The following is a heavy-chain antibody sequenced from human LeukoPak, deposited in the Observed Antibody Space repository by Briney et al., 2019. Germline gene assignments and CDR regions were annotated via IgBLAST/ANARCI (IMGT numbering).Heavy chain of an antibody. CDR1: GGTFSSYA. J-gene: IGHJ3*02. CDR2: IIPIFGTA. D-gene: IGHD1-14*01. CDR3: ARGQEPKRIDAFDI. Sequence: SVKVSCRASGGTFSSYAFSWVLRAAGGGVEWLGGIIPIFGTANYAQKFQGRVTITADESTSTAYMELSSLRSEDTAVYYCARGQEPKRIDAFDIWGQGTMVTVSS. V-gene: IGHV1-69*13.